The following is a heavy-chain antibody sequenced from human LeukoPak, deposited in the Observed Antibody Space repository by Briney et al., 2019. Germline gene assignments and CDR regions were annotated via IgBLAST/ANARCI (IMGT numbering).Heavy chain of an antibody. D-gene: IGHD1-7*01. CDR3: ARDNWNYGSSMDV. CDR2: IYYSGST. Sequence: PSETLSLTCTVAGGSISSDYWSWIRQPPGKGLEWIGYIYYSGSTNYNPSLKSRVTISVDTSKNQFSLKLSSVTAADTAVYHCARDNWNYGSSMDVWGQGTTVTVSS. J-gene: IGHJ6*02. CDR1: GGSISSDY. V-gene: IGHV4-59*01.